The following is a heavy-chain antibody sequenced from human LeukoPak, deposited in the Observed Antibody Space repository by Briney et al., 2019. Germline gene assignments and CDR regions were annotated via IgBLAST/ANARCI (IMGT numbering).Heavy chain of an antibody. V-gene: IGHV4-39*01. CDR2: IYYSGST. CDR3: ARHGGEYYDILTGYFNPKEFDY. Sequence: SETLSLTCTVSGGSISSSSYYWGWIRQPPGKGLEWIGSIYYSGSTYYNPSLKSRVTISVDTSKKQLSLKLSSVTAADTAVSYCARHGGEYYDILTGYFNPKEFDYWGQGTLVTVSS. J-gene: IGHJ4*02. CDR1: GGSISSSSYY. D-gene: IGHD3-9*01.